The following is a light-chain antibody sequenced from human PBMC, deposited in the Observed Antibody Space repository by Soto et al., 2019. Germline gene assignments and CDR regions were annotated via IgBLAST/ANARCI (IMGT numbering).Light chain of an antibody. CDR3: TSYTRSSTYV. V-gene: IGLV2-14*03. J-gene: IGLJ1*01. CDR1: SSDIGAYNY. Sequence: QSVLTQPASVSGSPGQSITISCTGTSSDIGAYNYVSWYQQHPGKAPKLMIYDVNNRPSGVSNRFSGSKSGNTASLTISGLQAEDEADYFCTSYTRSSTYVFGTGTQLTVL. CDR2: DVN.